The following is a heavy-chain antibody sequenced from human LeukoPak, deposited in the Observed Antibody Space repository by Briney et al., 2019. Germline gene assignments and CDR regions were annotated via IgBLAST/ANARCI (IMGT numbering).Heavy chain of an antibody. CDR3: THVIAGSRGYYFDY. J-gene: IGHJ4*02. V-gene: IGHV2-5*05. CDR2: IYWDDDK. D-gene: IGHD2-21*01. CDR1: GFSLSTSGVG. Sequence: SGPTLVNPTQTLTLTCTFSGFSLSTSGVGVGWIRQPPGKALEWLGIIYWDDDKRYGPSLRSRLTFTKDTSKNQVVLTMTNMDPVDTATYYCTHVIAGSRGYYFDYWGQGTLVTVSS.